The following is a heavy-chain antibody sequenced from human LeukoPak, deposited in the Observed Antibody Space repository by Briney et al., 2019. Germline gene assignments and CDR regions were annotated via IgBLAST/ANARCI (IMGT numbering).Heavy chain of an antibody. CDR1: GFTVSSNY. J-gene: IGHJ4*02. CDR2: INSDGSST. CDR3: ASLYYYDSSGPY. Sequence: PGGSLRLSCAASGFTVSSNYMSWVRQAPGKGLVWVSRINSDGSSTSYADSVKGRFAISRDNAKNTLYLQMNSLRAEDTAVYYCASLYYYDSSGPYWGQGTLVTVSS. D-gene: IGHD3-22*01. V-gene: IGHV3-74*01.